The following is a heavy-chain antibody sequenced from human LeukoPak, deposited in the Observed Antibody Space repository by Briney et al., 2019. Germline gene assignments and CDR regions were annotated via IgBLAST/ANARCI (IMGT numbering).Heavy chain of an antibody. CDR2: INPSGGST. D-gene: IGHD6-19*01. Sequence: ASVKVSCKASGYTFTSYYMHWVRQAPGHGLEWMGIINPSGGSTSYVQKLQGGVTMTRDTSTSTVYMEVSSLRSEDTAVYFCVRSVGSSGWYGEFDYWGQGTLVTVSS. CDR3: VRSVGSSGWYGEFDY. J-gene: IGHJ4*02. V-gene: IGHV1-46*01. CDR1: GYTFTSYY.